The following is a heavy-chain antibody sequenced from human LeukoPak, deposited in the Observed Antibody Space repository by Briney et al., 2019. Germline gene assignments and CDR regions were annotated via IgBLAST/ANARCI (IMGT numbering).Heavy chain of an antibody. CDR2: IYYSGST. D-gene: IGHD5-24*01. Sequence: SETLSLTCTVSGGSISTSSYYWGWVRQPPGKGLEWIGYIYYSGSTNYNPSLKSRVTISVDTSKNQFSLKLSSVTAADTAVYYCARDLRDGYRALWYFDLWGRGTLVTVSS. CDR3: ARDLRDGYRALWYFDL. CDR1: GGSISTSSYY. J-gene: IGHJ2*01. V-gene: IGHV4-61*01.